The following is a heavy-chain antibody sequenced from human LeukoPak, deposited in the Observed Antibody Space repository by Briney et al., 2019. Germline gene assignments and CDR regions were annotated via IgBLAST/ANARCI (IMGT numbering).Heavy chain of an antibody. CDR2: IIPIFGTA. CDR1: GGTFSSYA. CDR3: ARSGTIFGVVIVDYFDY. Sequence: SVKVSCKASGGTFSSYAISWVRQAPGQGLEWMGGIIPIFGTANYAQKFQGRVTITADESTSTAYMELSSLRSEDTAVYYCARSGTIFGVVIVDYFDYWGQGTLVTVSS. D-gene: IGHD3-3*01. V-gene: IGHV1-69*13. J-gene: IGHJ4*02.